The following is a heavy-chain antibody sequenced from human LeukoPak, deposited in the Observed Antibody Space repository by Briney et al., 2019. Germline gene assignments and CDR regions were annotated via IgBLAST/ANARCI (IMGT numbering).Heavy chain of an antibody. CDR3: ARAKVYYGSGSYYKVNYFDY. D-gene: IGHD3-10*01. V-gene: IGHV4-4*07. J-gene: IGHJ4*02. CDR2: IYTSGST. CDR1: GGSISSYY. Sequence: PSETLSLTCTVSGGSISSYYWSWIRQPAGKGLEWIGRIYTSGSTNYNPSLKSRVTISVDTSKNQFSLKLSSVTAADTAVYYCARAKVYYGSGSYYKVNYFDYWGQGTLVTVSS.